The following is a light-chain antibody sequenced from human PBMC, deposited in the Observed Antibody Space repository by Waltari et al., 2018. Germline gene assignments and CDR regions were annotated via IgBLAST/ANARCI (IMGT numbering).Light chain of an antibody. CDR2: KAS. CDR3: QQYDSYSPWT. CDR1: QSIRSW. J-gene: IGKJ1*01. Sequence: DIQMTQSPSTLSASVGDRVTITCRASQSIRSWLAWYQQKPGKAPKLLIYKASSLESGVPSRFSGSGSGTEFTLTISSLQPDDFATYYCQQYDSYSPWTFGQGTKVVIK. V-gene: IGKV1-5*03.